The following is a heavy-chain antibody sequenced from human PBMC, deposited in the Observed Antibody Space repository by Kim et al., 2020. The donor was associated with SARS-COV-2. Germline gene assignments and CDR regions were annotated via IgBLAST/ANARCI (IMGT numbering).Heavy chain of an antibody. CDR1: GFTFSNYA. CDR3: ARDAFDFWSGSGFYYYYGLDD. D-gene: IGHD3-3*01. V-gene: IGHV3-33*01. J-gene: IGHJ6*04. CDR2: IWYDGSNE. Sequence: GGSLRLSCAASGFTFSNYAFHWVRQGPGKGLEWVASIWYDGSNEHYADSVKGRLTVSRDNDKNTLNLQMNSLSAEDTAVYYCARDAFDFWSGSGFYYYYGLDDWGKGTTVTVSS.